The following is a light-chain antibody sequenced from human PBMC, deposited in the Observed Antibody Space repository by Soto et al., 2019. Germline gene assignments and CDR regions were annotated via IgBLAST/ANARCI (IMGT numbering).Light chain of an antibody. CDR1: QSVGSF. CDR3: QQYGSSGA. J-gene: IGKJ1*01. CDR2: GAS. V-gene: IGKV3-20*01. Sequence: IVMKKSPATLPVSKGERATLSCRASQSVGSFLAWYQQKPGQAPRLLIYGASNRATGIPDRFSGSGSGTDVTLTISSLEPEDFAVYYCQQYGSSGAFGQVAKVDI.